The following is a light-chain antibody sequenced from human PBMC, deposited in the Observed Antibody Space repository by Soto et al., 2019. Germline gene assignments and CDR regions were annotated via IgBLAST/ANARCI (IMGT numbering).Light chain of an antibody. CDR1: QSVVSNY. J-gene: IGKJ4*01. V-gene: IGKV3-20*01. CDR2: AAS. Sequence: EIVLTQSPGTLSLSPGEGATLSCRASQSVVSNYLAWYQKKPGQAPRLLIYAASSRATGIPDRFSGSGSGTELILTISRLEPEDFAVYYCQQYGWSRNTFGGGTRVEIK. CDR3: QQYGWSRNT.